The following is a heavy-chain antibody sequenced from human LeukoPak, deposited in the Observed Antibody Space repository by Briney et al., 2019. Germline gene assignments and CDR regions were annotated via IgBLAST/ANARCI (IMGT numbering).Heavy chain of an antibody. CDR3: ARVGAPYYYDNSGRSLDY. CDR2: ISSSGSTI. D-gene: IGHD3-22*01. V-gene: IGHV3-48*03. CDR1: GFTFSSYE. J-gene: IGHJ4*02. Sequence: GGSLRLSCAASGFTFSSYEMNWVRQAPGKGLEWVSYISSSGSTIYYADSVKGRSTISRDNAKNSLYLQMNSLRAEDTAVYYCARVGAPYYYDNSGRSLDYWGQGTLVTVSS.